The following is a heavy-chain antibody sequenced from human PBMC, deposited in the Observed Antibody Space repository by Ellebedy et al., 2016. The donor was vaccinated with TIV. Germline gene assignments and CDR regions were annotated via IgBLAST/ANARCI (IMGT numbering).Heavy chain of an antibody. CDR1: GGIFSSNA. CDR2: IIAIFGTA. J-gene: IGHJ4*02. CDR3: ARHPGYTLPYYFNH. V-gene: IGHV1-69*13. Sequence: ASVKVSCKASGGIFSSNAVSWVRQAPGQGLEWMGGIIAIFGTAKYAQNFQDRVTITADESTSTVYMELSSLESEDSAVYYCARHPGYTLPYYFNHWGQGTLVTVSS. D-gene: IGHD6-13*01.